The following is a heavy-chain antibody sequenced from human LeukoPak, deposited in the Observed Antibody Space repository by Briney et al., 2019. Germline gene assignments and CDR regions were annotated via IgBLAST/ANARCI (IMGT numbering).Heavy chain of an antibody. CDR3: ARLLPGDYYYMDV. CDR2: IYYSGST. D-gene: IGHD3-22*01. V-gene: IGHV4-59*01. J-gene: IGHJ6*03. CDR1: GGSISSYY. Sequence: PSETLPLTCTVSGGSISSYYWSWIRQPPGKGLEWIGYIYYSGSTNYNPSLKSRVTISVDTSKNQFSLKLSSVTAADTAVYYCARLLPGDYYYMDVWGKGTTVTVSS.